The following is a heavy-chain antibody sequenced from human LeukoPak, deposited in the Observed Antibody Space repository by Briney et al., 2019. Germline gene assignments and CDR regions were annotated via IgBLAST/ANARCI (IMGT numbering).Heavy chain of an antibody. CDR1: GGSISSSSYY. V-gene: IGHV4-39*01. CDR3: QGNIPAFDI. D-gene: IGHD2/OR15-2a*01. J-gene: IGHJ3*02. Sequence: SETLSLTCTVSGGSISSSSYYWRWVRQPPGRGLDWIGSIYYSGSTYYNPSLNSRVTISVDTSKNQFSLKLSSVTAADTAVYYCQGNIPAFDIWGQGTMVTVSS. CDR2: IYYSGST.